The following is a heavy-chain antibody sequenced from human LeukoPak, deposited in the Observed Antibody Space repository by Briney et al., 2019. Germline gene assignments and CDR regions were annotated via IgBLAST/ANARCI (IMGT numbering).Heavy chain of an antibody. Sequence: GGSLRLSCAASGFTFSRYAMSWVRQAPGKGLEWVSAISGSGGSTDYADSVKGRFTISRDNSKNTLYLQMNSLRAEDTAVYYCAKGVGAAVRDYYYMDVWGKGTTVTVSS. D-gene: IGHD1-26*01. CDR1: GFTFSRYA. CDR2: ISGSGGST. CDR3: AKGVGAAVRDYYYMDV. J-gene: IGHJ6*03. V-gene: IGHV3-23*01.